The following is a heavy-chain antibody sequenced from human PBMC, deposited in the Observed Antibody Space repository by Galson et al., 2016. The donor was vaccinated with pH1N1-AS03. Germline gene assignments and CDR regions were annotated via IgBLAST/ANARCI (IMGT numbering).Heavy chain of an antibody. Sequence: LRLSCAASGFTFSSSWMHWVRQAPGKGLVWVSRINSDGSSTNYADSVKGRFTISRDNAKNTLYLQMNSLRVEDTAVYYCARGWIGCTSTSCYGVDYWGQGTLATVSS. V-gene: IGHV3-74*01. CDR3: ARGWIGCTSTSCYGVDY. J-gene: IGHJ4*02. CDR2: INSDGSST. D-gene: IGHD2-2*01. CDR1: GFTFSSSW.